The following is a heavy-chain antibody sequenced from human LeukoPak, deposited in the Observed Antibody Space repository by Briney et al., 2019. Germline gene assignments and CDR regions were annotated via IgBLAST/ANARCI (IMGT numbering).Heavy chain of an antibody. J-gene: IGHJ4*02. D-gene: IGHD6-13*01. CDR3: TTAAGSSWEPASNFDY. CDR1: GFTFSNAW. CDR2: IKSKTDGGTT. V-gene: IGHV3-15*01. Sequence: PGGSLRLSCAASGFTFSNAWMSWVRQAPGKGLEWVGRIKSKTDGGTTDYAAPVKGRFTISRDDSKNTLYLQMNSLKTEDTAVYYCTTAAGSSWEPASNFDYWGQGTLVTVSS.